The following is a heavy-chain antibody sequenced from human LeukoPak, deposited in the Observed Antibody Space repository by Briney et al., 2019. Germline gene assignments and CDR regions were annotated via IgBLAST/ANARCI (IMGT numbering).Heavy chain of an antibody. J-gene: IGHJ4*02. V-gene: IGHV4-59*08. CDR2: IYSTGST. CDR3: ARNSVAMHDY. CDR1: GGSITGYY. Sequence: SETLSLTCTVSGGSITGYYWSWIRQPPGKGLEWIGYIYSTGSTNYNPTFRGRVTISVDTSKNQFSLNLSSVTAADTAVYYCARNSVAMHDYWGQGTLVTVSS. D-gene: IGHD2-21*01.